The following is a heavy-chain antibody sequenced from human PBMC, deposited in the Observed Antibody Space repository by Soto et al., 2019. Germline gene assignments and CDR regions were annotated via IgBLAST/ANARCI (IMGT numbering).Heavy chain of an antibody. Sequence: QLQLVQSGAEVKKPGASVKVSCKASGYTFTGYYMHWVRQAPGQGLEWMGWINPNSGGTNYAQKFQGWVTMTRDTSISTAYMELSRLRSDDTAVYYCARDPRYCSSTSCSPTPYYMDVWGKGTTVTVSS. CDR3: ARDPRYCSSTSCSPTPYYMDV. CDR2: INPNSGGT. CDR1: GYTFTGYY. J-gene: IGHJ6*03. D-gene: IGHD2-2*01. V-gene: IGHV1-2*04.